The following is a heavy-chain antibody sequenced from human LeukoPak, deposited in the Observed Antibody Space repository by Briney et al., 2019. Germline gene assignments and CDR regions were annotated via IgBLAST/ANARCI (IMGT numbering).Heavy chain of an antibody. Sequence: GGSLRLSCAASGFTLSSYEMNWVRQAPGKGLEWVSYISSSGGTIYYADSVKGRFTISRDNAKNSLYLQMNSLRAEDTAIYYCARDLCSGGSCSDYWGQGSLVSVSS. V-gene: IGHV3-48*03. D-gene: IGHD2-15*01. J-gene: IGHJ4*02. CDR1: GFTLSSYE. CDR2: ISSSGGTI. CDR3: ARDLCSGGSCSDY.